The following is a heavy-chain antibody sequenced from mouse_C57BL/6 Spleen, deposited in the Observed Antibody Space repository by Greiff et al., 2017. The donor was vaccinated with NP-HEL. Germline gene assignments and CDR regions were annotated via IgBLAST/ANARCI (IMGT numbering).Heavy chain of an antibody. V-gene: IGHV1-85*01. CDR2: IYPRDGST. CDR1: GYTFTSYD. J-gene: IGHJ1*03. CDR3: AKPPDGSSPYWYFDV. D-gene: IGHD1-1*01. Sequence: QVQLKESGPELVKPGASVKLSCKASGYTFTSYDINWVKQRPGQGLEWIGWIYPRDGSTKYNEKFKGKATLTVDTSSSTAYMELHSLTSEDSAVYFCAKPPDGSSPYWYFDVWGTGTTVTVSS.